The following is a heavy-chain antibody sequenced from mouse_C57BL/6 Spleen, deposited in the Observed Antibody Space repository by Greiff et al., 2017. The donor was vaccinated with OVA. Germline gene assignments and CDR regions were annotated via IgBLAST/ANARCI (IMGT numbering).Heavy chain of an antibody. CDR1: GHTFTSHR. Sequence: QVQLQQPGAELVKPGASVKMSCKASGHTFTSHRITWVKQRPGPGPEWVGDIYPGSGSTNYHEKFKSKATLTVDPSSSTAYMQLSSLTSEDSAVYYCARVKLRESYYYAMDYWGQGTSVTVSS. V-gene: IGHV1-55*01. CDR2: IYPGSGST. J-gene: IGHJ4*01. D-gene: IGHD1-1*01. CDR3: ARVKLRESYYYAMDY.